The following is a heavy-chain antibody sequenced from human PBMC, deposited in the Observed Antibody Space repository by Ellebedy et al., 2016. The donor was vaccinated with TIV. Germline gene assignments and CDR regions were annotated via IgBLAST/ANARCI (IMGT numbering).Heavy chain of an antibody. CDR3: ASGSLSSVY. V-gene: IGHV4-39*01. Sequence: SETLSLTXSVSGGSISSRSYYWVWLRQPPGKGLDWIGTIYCGRSTHSNPSLKSRVTMSVNTSNNQFSLHLTSVTAADTAVYYCASGSLSSVYWGQGTLVTVFS. J-gene: IGHJ4*02. CDR2: IYCGRST. CDR1: GGSISSRSYY. D-gene: IGHD2/OR15-2a*01.